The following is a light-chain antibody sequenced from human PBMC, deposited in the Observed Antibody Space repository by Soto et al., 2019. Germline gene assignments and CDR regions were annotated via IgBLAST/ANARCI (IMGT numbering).Light chain of an antibody. J-gene: IGKJ4*01. CDR2: DAS. V-gene: IGKV3-11*01. Sequence: EIVLTQSPVTLSLSPGEGATLSCRASQTFSKNYLAWYQQTPGQAPRLLIYDASNRAPGIPARFSGSGSGTDFTLTISSLEPEDFAVYYCQQRSNWPRLTFGGGTKVHIK. CDR3: QQRSNWPRLT. CDR1: QTFSKNY.